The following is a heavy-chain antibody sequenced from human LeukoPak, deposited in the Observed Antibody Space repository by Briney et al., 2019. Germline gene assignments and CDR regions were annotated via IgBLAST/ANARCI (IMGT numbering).Heavy chain of an antibody. V-gene: IGHV3-23*01. CDR1: GFTFTTYA. D-gene: IGHD6-19*01. J-gene: IGHJ4*02. CDR2: IGGGSVRT. Sequence: PGGSLRLSCAASGFTFTTYAMSWVRQAPGKGLEWVSAIGGGSVRTYYADSVKGRFTISRDNSKDTLFLQMNSLRAEDTAVYYCAKASRQGAVASPLDYWGQGTLVTVSS. CDR3: AKASRQGAVASPLDY.